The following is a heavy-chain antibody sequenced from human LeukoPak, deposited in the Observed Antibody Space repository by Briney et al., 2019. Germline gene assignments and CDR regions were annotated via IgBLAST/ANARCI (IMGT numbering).Heavy chain of an antibody. Sequence: SETLSRTCTVSGGSISSGDYYWSWIRQPPGKGLEWIGYIYYSGSTYYNPSPKSRVTISVDTSKNQFSLKLSSVTAADTGVYYCATRRYCSSTSCYHWFDPWGQGTLVTVSS. CDR3: ATRRYCSSTSCYHWFDP. CDR1: GGSISSGDYY. J-gene: IGHJ5*02. D-gene: IGHD2-2*01. V-gene: IGHV4-30-4*08. CDR2: IYYSGST.